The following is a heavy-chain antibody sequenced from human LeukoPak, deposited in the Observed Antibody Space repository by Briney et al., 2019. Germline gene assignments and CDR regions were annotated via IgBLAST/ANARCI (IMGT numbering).Heavy chain of an antibody. CDR2: IASGSQT. J-gene: IGHJ4*02. D-gene: IGHD5-18*01. Sequence: GGSLRLSCTASGFTLSSHDMHWVRHATGKGLEWIAAIASGSQTFYSGSVKGRFTIPREDAKNSLYLQMNSLRAGDTAVYYCVREARGYHYTNFDYWGQGTLVTVSS. V-gene: IGHV3-13*01. CDR3: VREARGYHYTNFDY. CDR1: GFTLSSHD.